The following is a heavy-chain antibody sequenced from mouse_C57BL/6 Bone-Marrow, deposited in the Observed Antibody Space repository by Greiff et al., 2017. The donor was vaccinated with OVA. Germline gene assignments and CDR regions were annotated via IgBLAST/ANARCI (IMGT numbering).Heavy chain of an antibody. J-gene: IGHJ3*01. Sequence: QVQLKQPGAELVKPGASVKLSCKASGYTFTSYWMQWVKQRPGQGLEWIGEIDPSDSYTNYNQKFKGKATLTVDTSSSTAYMQLSSLTSEDSAVYYCARRRLVYYTWFAYWGQGTLVTVSA. V-gene: IGHV1-50*01. D-gene: IGHD2-1*01. CDR2: IDPSDSYT. CDR1: GYTFTSYW. CDR3: ARRRLVYYTWFAY.